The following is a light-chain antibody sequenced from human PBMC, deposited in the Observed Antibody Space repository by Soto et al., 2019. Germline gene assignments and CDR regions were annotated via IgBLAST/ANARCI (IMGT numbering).Light chain of an antibody. CDR3: EQYNSYSQT. CDR2: AAS. J-gene: IGKJ1*01. Sequence: IQATQSPSSISASIGDRLTITCLASQSISSYLNWYQQKPGKAPKLLIYAASTLQSGVPSRFSGSGSGTEFTLTISSLQPDDFAAYYCEQYNSYSQTSGQGTKVDIK. CDR1: QSISSY. V-gene: IGKV1-5*01.